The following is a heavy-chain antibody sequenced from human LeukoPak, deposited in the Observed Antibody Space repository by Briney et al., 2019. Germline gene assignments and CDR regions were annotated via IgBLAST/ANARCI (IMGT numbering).Heavy chain of an antibody. V-gene: IGHV4-34*01. D-gene: IGHD4/OR15-4a*01. CDR1: GDSFSGFY. CDR2: INHSGNT. J-gene: IGHJ3*02. Sequence: SETLSLTCAVYGDSFSGFYWSWIRQPPGKGLEWIGEINHSGNTNYNPSLKSRVTISTDASKNQFSLKLNSVTAADTAVYYCASSVVLGAFDIWGQGTMVTVSS. CDR3: ASSVVLGAFDI.